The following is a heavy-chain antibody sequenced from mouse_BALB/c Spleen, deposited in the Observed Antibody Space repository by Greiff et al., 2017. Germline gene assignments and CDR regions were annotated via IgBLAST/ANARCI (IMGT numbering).Heavy chain of an antibody. J-gene: IGHJ3*01. CDR1: GFSLSTSGMS. D-gene: IGHD2-14*01. Sequence: QVTLKVSGPGILQPSQTLSLTCSFSGFSLSTSGMSVGWIRQPSGKGLEWLAHIWWNDDKYYNPALKSRLTISKDTSNNQVFLKIASVVTADTATYYCARYYRYDWFAYWGQGTLVTVSA. V-gene: IGHV8-8*01. CDR3: ARYYRYDWFAY. CDR2: IWWNDDK.